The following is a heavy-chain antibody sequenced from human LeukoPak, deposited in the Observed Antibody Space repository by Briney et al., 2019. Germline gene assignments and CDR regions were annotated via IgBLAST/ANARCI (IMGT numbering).Heavy chain of an antibody. V-gene: IGHV1-69*01. D-gene: IGHD1-7*01. CDR1: GGTFGSYA. Sequence: SVKVSCKASGGTFGSYAISWVRQAPGQGLEWMGGIIPIFGTANYAQKFQGRVTITSDESTSTAYMELSSLRSEDTAVYYCARVPPPPGTAEDYYYMDVWGKGTTVTVSS. CDR2: IIPIFGTA. J-gene: IGHJ6*03. CDR3: ARVPPPPGTAEDYYYMDV.